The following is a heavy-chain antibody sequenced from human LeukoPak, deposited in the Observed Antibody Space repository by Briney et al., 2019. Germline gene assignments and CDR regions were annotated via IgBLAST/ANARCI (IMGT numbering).Heavy chain of an antibody. J-gene: IGHJ4*02. CDR1: GFTFSNYW. Sequence: GGSLRLSCAASGFTFSNYWMHWVRQAPGKGLVWVSGISPSGDITYYADSVKGRFTISRDNSKNTVYLQMDSLRFEDAAVYYCAGCSGWYMGAPFDYWGQGTLVTVSS. CDR3: AGCSGWYMGAPFDY. D-gene: IGHD6-19*01. V-gene: IGHV3-23*01. CDR2: ISPSGDIT.